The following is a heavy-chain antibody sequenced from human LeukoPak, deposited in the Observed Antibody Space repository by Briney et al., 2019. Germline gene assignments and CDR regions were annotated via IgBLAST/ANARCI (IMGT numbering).Heavy chain of an antibody. J-gene: IGHJ4*02. CDR3: VTSRGYSGCHDH. CDR2: INPNSGGT. D-gene: IGHD5-12*01. Sequence: ASVKVSCKASGYTFTGYYMHWVRQAPGQGLDLMGWINPNSGGTNYAQKFQGRVTMTRDTSISTAYMELSRLRSDDTAVYYCVTSRGYSGCHDHWGQGTLVTVSS. V-gene: IGHV1-2*02. CDR1: GYTFTGYY.